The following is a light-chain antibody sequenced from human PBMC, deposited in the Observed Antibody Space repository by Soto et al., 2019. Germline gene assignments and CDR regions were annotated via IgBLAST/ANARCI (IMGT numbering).Light chain of an antibody. CDR2: GAS. CDR1: QSVSSN. CDR3: QQYNNWPPI. Sequence: EIVMTQSPATLSVSPGERATLSCRASQSVSSNLAWYQQKPGQAPRLLIYGASTRATGISARFSGSGSGTEFTLTISSLQSEDFAVYSCQQYNNWPPIFGGGTKVDIK. J-gene: IGKJ4*01. V-gene: IGKV3-15*01.